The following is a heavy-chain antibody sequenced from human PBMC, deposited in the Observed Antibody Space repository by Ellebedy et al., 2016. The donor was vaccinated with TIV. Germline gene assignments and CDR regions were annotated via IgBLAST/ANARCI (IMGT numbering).Heavy chain of an antibody. V-gene: IGHV4-39*01. CDR3: ARRVGIVATIDY. CDR2: IYYSGST. Sequence: MPGGSLRLSCTVSGGSISSSSYYWGWIRQPPGKGLEWIGSIYYSGSTYYNPSLKSRVTISVDTSKNQFSLKLSSVTAADTAVYYCARRVGIVATIDYWGQGTLVTVSS. J-gene: IGHJ4*02. CDR1: GGSISSSSYY. D-gene: IGHD5-12*01.